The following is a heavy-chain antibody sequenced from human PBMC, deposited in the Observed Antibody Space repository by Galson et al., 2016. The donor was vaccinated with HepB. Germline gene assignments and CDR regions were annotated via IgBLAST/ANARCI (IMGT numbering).Heavy chain of an antibody. CDR2: IGHGGATT. J-gene: IGHJ4*02. V-gene: IGHV3-23*01. CDR1: GFTFSTYA. CDR3: VSSAFGDWHSV. D-gene: IGHD1-7*01. Sequence: SLRLSCAASGFTFSTYAMSWVRQAPGKGLEWVSGIGHGGATTYHADSVKGRFTISRDNSKNTLYLQLSSLRVEDTAVYYCVSSAFGDWHSVWGQGTKVTVSS.